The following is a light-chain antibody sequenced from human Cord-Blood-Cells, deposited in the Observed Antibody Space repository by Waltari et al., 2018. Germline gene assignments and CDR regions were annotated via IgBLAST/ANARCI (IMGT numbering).Light chain of an antibody. Sequence: EIVLTQSPATLSLSPVERATLPCRASQSVSSYLAWYQQKPGQAPRLLIYDASNRATGIPARFSGSGSGTDFTLTISSLEPEDFAVYYCQQRSNWMYTFGQGTKLEIK. CDR1: QSVSSY. J-gene: IGKJ2*01. CDR2: DAS. V-gene: IGKV3-11*01. CDR3: QQRSNWMYT.